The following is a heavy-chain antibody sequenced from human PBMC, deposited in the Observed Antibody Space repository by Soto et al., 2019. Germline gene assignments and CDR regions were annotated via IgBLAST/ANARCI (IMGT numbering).Heavy chain of an antibody. D-gene: IGHD4-17*01. J-gene: IGHJ4*02. V-gene: IGHV3-9*01. CDR1: GFTFDDYA. Sequence: EVQLVESGGGLVQPGRSLRLSCAASGFTFDDYAMHWVRQAPGKGLEWVSGISWNSGSIGYADSVKGRFTISRDNAKNSLYLELNSLRADDTALYYCAKDIVGGEYSDYPQGHFDYWGQGTLVTVSS. CDR2: ISWNSGSI. CDR3: AKDIVGGEYSDYPQGHFDY.